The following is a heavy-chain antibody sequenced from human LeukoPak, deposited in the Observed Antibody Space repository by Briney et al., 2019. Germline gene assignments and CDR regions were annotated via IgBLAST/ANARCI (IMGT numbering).Heavy chain of an antibody. CDR1: GYTFTNYG. J-gene: IGHJ4*02. Sequence: ASVKVSCKASGYTFTNYGISWVRQAPGQGLEWMGWISAYNGNTNYAQKLQGRVTMTTDTSTSTAYTELRSLRSDDTAVYYCASGEWELPREGGYFDYWGQGTLVTVSS. CDR3: ASGEWELPREGGYFDY. CDR2: ISAYNGNT. V-gene: IGHV1-18*01. D-gene: IGHD1-26*01.